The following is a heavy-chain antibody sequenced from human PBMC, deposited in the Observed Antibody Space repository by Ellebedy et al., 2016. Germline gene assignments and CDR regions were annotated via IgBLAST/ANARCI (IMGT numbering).Heavy chain of an antibody. V-gene: IGHV5-51*01. D-gene: IGHD5-18*01. CDR2: IYPGDSDT. J-gene: IGHJ6*02. CDR3: ARQGLPLYYYYGMDV. Sequence: GESLKISCKGSGYSFTSYWIGWVRQMPGKGLEWMGIIYPGDSDTRYSPSFQGQVTISADKSISTAYLQWSSLKASDTAMYYCARQGLPLYYYYGMDVWGQGTTVTVSS. CDR1: GYSFTSYW.